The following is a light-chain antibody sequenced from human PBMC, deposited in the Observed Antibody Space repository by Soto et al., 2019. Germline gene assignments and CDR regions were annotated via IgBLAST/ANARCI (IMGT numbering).Light chain of an antibody. J-gene: IGLJ1*01. CDR2: EVS. CDR1: SSDVGSYNF. CDR3: CADAGRSTYV. V-gene: IGLV2-23*02. Sequence: QSVLTQPASVSGSPGQSITISCTRTSSDVGSYNFVSWYQQHPGEVPKVMIYEVSKRPSGVSDRFSGSKSGNTASLTISGLQAEAEADSYCCADAGRSTYVFGTGTKVTVL.